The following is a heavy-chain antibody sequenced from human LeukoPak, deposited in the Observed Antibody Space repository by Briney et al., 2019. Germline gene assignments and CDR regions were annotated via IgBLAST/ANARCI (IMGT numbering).Heavy chain of an antibody. J-gene: IGHJ3*02. D-gene: IGHD5-18*01. CDR1: GYTSTSYG. CDR2: ISAYNGNT. CDR3: ARVGARQIQLWLGGAFDI. V-gene: IGHV1-18*01. Sequence: WASVKVSCKASGYTSTSYGISWVRQAPGQGLEWMGWISAYNGNTNYAQKLQGRVTMTTDTSTSTAYMELRSLRSDDTAVYYCARVGARQIQLWLGGAFDIWGQGTMVTVSS.